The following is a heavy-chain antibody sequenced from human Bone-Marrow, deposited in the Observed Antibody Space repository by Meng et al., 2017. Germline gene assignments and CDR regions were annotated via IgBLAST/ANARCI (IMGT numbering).Heavy chain of an antibody. V-gene: IGHV3-74*01. CDR1: GFTFSSYA. J-gene: IGHJ3*02. CDR3: ERLRIYYCGSGRITRAFDI. D-gene: IGHD3-10*01. Sequence: GESLKISCAASGFTFSSYAMSWVRQAPGKGLVWVSRINSDGSSTSYADSVKGRFTISRDNAKNTLYLQMNSLRAEDTAVYYCERLRIYYCGSGRITRAFDIWGQGTMVTVSS. CDR2: INSDGSST.